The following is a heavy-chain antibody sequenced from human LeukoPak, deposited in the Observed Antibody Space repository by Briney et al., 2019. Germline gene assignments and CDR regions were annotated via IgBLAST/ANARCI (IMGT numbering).Heavy chain of an antibody. J-gene: IGHJ4*02. V-gene: IGHV3-23*01. CDR3: GKTTTGYSSGQKPAWPVDY. CDR1: GFTFGSYA. D-gene: IGHD6-19*01. CDR2: IFGSGGSA. Sequence: PGGSLRLSCEAFGFTFGSYAMYWVRQAPGKGLECVAGIFGSGGSAHYADSVKGRFTISRDNSKNTMYLQINNLRVEDTAVYYCGKTTTGYSSGQKPAWPVDYWGQGTLVTVSS.